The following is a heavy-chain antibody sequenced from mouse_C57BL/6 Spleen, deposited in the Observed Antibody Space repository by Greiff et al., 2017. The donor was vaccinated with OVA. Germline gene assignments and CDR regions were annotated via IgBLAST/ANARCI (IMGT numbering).Heavy chain of an antibody. Sequence: EVQLQQSGTVLARPGASVKMSCKTSGYTFTSYWMHWVKQRPGQGLEWIGAIYPGNSDTSYNQKFKGKAKLTAVTTASTSYMEISSLTNEDSAVNDCTKITTVVADWYFDVWGTGTTVTVSS. J-gene: IGHJ1*03. V-gene: IGHV1-5*01. CDR3: TKITTVVADWYFDV. D-gene: IGHD1-1*01. CDR1: GYTFTSYW. CDR2: IYPGNSDT.